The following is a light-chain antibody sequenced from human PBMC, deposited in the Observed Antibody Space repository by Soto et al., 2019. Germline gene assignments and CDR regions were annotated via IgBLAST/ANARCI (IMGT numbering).Light chain of an antibody. J-gene: IGKJ5*01. Sequence: DIQMTQSPSSLSASVGDRVTITCRASQDISNYLNWYQQRPGKAPKLLIYDASNLEIGVPSRFSGTRSGTHFTFAITSLQPEDVATYYCQQSDSLPITFGQGTRREI. CDR1: QDISNY. CDR2: DAS. CDR3: QQSDSLPIT. V-gene: IGKV1-33*01.